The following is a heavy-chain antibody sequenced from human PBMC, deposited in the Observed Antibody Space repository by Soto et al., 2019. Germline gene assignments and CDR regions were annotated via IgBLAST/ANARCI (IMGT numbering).Heavy chain of an antibody. CDR1: GFTASNNY. V-gene: IGHV3-53*01. D-gene: IGHD3-22*01. CDR2: IYRGDST. CDR3: ARYYEDSGGTSGGMDV. Sequence: DVQVVESGGGLIQPGGSLRLSCAASGFTASNNYMSWVRQGPGKGLEWVSTIYRGDSTYYADSVKGRFTISRDNSKNTLYLLMNSLRTEDTAVYYSARYYEDSGGTSGGMDVWGQGTTVTVSS. J-gene: IGHJ6*02.